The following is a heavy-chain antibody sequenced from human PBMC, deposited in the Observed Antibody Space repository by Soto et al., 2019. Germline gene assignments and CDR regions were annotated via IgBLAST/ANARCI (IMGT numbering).Heavy chain of an antibody. V-gene: IGHV3-30-3*01. CDR3: ARDVSFVEDLLYYFDY. Sequence: QVQLVESGGGVVHPGRSLRLSCAASGFTFSDYPMHWVRQAPGKGLQWVAVISYDGGDKYYADSVKGRFTISRDNSKSTLYLQMNSLRAEDTAVYYCARDVSFVEDLLYYFDYWGQGTLVTDSS. D-gene: IGHD3-10*01. J-gene: IGHJ4*02. CDR1: GFTFSDYP. CDR2: ISYDGGDK.